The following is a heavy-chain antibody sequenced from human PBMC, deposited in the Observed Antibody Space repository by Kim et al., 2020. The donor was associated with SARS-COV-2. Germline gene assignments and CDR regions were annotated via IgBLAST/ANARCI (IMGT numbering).Heavy chain of an antibody. D-gene: IGHD5-12*01. CDR1: GFTFGDYA. Sequence: GGSLRRSCTASGFTFGDYAMSWVRQAPGKGLEWVGFIRSKAYGGTTEYAATVTGRFTISRDDSKSIAYLQMNSLKTEDTAVYYCTREGEWLRHNYFDYWGQGTLVTVSS. CDR3: TREGEWLRHNYFDY. CDR2: IRSKAYGGTT. V-gene: IGHV3-49*04. J-gene: IGHJ4*02.